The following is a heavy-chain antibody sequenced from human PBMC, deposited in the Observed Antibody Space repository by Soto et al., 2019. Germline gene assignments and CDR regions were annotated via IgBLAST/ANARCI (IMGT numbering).Heavy chain of an antibody. Sequence: EVQLVESGGGLVQPGRSLRLSCAASGFTFDDYAMHWVRQTPGKGLEWVSGISWDSGSIIYADSVKGRFTISRDNAKNSLFLQVNSLRAEDTALYYCAKFCRGSTYYFDYWGQGTLVTVSS. J-gene: IGHJ4*02. CDR1: GFTFDDYA. D-gene: IGHD3-10*01. CDR2: ISWDSGSI. V-gene: IGHV3-9*01. CDR3: AKFCRGSTYYFDY.